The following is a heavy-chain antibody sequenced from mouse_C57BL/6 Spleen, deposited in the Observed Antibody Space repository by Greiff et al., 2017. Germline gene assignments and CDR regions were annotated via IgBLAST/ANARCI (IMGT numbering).Heavy chain of an antibody. CDR1: GYTFTSYW. Sequence: QVQLQQSGAELVKPGASVKVSCKASGYTFTSYWMHWVKQRPGQGLEWIGRIHPSDSETNYNQKFKGKATLTVDKSSSTAYMQLSSLTSEVSAVYYCAIAGYWYFDVWGTGTTVTVSS. V-gene: IGHV1-74*01. J-gene: IGHJ1*03. CDR2: IHPSDSET. CDR3: AIAGYWYFDV.